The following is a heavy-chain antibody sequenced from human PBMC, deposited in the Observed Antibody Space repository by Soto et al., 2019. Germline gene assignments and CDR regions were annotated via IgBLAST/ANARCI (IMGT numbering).Heavy chain of an antibody. CDR3: ARGSGIAAAGKYYYYYYYMDV. CDR1: GGSFSGYY. Sequence: SETLSLTCAVYGGSFSGYYWSWIRQPPGKGLEWIGEINHSGSTNYNPSLKSRVTISVDTSKNQFSLKLSSVTAADTAVYYCARGSGIAAAGKYYYYYYYMDVWGKGTTVTVSS. CDR2: INHSGST. V-gene: IGHV4-34*01. J-gene: IGHJ6*03. D-gene: IGHD6-13*01.